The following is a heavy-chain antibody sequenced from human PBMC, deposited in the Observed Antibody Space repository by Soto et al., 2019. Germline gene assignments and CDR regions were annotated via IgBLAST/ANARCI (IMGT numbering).Heavy chain of an antibody. CDR1: GFTFSSYG. CDR3: ARSGCSDTTCWTKNAWFDP. CDR2: ISSSSTYI. Sequence: GGSLRLSCAASGFTFSSYGMNWVRQAPGKGLEWVSSISSSSTYIYYADSVKGRFTISRDNAKNSLYLQMHSLRAEDTAVYYCARSGCSDTTCWTKNAWFDPWGQGT. V-gene: IGHV3-21*01. J-gene: IGHJ5*02. D-gene: IGHD2-2*01.